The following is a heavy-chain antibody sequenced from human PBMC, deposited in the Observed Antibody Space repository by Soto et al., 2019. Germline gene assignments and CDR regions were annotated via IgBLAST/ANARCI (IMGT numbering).Heavy chain of an antibody. CDR3: TTSGGYGIASNFEY. J-gene: IGHJ4*02. Sequence: GVSLRLSCSASGFTFSNAWMSWVRQAPGKGLEWVGRIKSKTDGGTTDYAAPVKGRFTISRDDSKNTLYLQMHSLKTEDTAVYYCTTSGGYGIASNFEYWGQGNLVTVSS. V-gene: IGHV3-15*01. CDR2: IKSKTDGGTT. D-gene: IGHD5-12*01. CDR1: GFTFSNAW.